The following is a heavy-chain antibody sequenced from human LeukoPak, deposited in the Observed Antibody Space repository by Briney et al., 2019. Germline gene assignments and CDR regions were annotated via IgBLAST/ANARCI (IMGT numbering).Heavy chain of an antibody. CDR1: GFTFDDYA. CDR3: AKGLCMVRGLDY. D-gene: IGHD3-10*01. V-gene: IGHV3-9*01. CDR2: ISWNSGSI. J-gene: IGHJ4*02. Sequence: GRSLRLSCAASGFTFDDYAMHWVRQGPGKGLEWVSGISWNSGSIAFGDSVKGRFTISRDNAKNSLYLQMDSLRAEDTALYYCAKGLCMVRGLDYWGQGTLVTVSS.